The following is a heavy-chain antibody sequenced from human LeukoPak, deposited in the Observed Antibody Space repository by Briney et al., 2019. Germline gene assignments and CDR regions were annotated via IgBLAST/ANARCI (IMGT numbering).Heavy chain of an antibody. J-gene: IGHJ4*02. D-gene: IGHD4-17*01. CDR3: AKGYGDYVDY. CDR2: ISGSGGST. CDR1: GFTFDDYA. Sequence: GGSLRLACAASGFTFDDYAMHWVRQAPGKGLEWVSAISGSGGSTYYADSVKGRFTISRDNSKNTLYLQMNSLRAEDTAVYYCAKGYGDYVDYWGQGTLVTVSS. V-gene: IGHV3-23*01.